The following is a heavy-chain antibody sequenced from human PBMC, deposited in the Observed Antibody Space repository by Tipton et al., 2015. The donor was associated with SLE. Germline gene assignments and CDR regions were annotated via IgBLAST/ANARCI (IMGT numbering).Heavy chain of an antibody. J-gene: IGHJ4*02. Sequence: TLSLTCAVSGYSISSGDYWGGLRQPPGKGLEWIGEISHRGSTNYNPSLKSRVTISADTSKNQFSLKLSSVTAADTAVDYCASQSWNYYYWGQGKLVTVSS. D-gene: IGHD1-7*01. CDR3: ASQSWNYYY. CDR1: GYSISSGDY. CDR2: ISHRGST. V-gene: IGHV4-38-2*01.